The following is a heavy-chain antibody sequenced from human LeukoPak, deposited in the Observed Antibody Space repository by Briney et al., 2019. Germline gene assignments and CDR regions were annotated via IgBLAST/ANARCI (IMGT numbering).Heavy chain of an antibody. J-gene: IGHJ6*03. Sequence: SETLSLTCAVYGGSFSGYYWSWIRQPPGKGLEWIGYIYYSGSTNYNPSLKSRVTISVDTSKNQFSLKLSSVTAADTAVYYCARSSRRGYGNYYMDVWGKGTTVTISS. CDR1: GGSFSGYY. CDR2: IYYSGST. CDR3: ARSSRRGYGNYYMDV. D-gene: IGHD5-12*01. V-gene: IGHV4-59*01.